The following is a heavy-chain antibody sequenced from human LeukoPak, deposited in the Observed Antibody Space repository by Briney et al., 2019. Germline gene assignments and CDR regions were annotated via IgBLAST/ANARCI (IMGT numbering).Heavy chain of an antibody. D-gene: IGHD3-3*01. Sequence: PSETLSLTCAVYGGSFSGYYWSWIRQPPGKGLEWIGEINHSGSTNYNPSLKSRVTISVDTSKNQFSLKLSSVTAADTAVYYCARVQGRYYDFWSGYCDYWGQGTLVTVSS. V-gene: IGHV4-34*01. J-gene: IGHJ4*02. CDR1: GGSFSGYY. CDR3: ARVQGRYYDFWSGYCDY. CDR2: INHSGST.